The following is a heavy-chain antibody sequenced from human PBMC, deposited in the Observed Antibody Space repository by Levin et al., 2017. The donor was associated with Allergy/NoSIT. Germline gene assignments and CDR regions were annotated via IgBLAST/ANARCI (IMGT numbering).Heavy chain of an antibody. CDR2: IWWDGSNK. V-gene: IGHV3-33*01. CDR3: ARDPESCSGGSCLHFDH. Sequence: GGSLRLSCAASGFTFNLHGMHWVRQAPGKGLEWVAVIWWDGSNKFYADSVRGRFTISRDNSGNALYLQMNSLRAEDTAVYYCARDPESCSGGSCLHFDHWGPGTLVTVSS. J-gene: IGHJ4*02. CDR1: GFTFNLHG. D-gene: IGHD2-15*01.